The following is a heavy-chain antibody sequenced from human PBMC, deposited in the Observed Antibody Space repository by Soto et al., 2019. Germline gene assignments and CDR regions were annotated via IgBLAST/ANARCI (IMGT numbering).Heavy chain of an antibody. V-gene: IGHV3-13*05. CDR3: ARVAPGTGYAFDI. Sequence: GGSLRLSCAASGFTFSSYDMHWVRQATGKGLEWVSAIGTAGDPYYPGSVKGRFTISRENAKNSLYLQMNSLSAGDTAVYYCARVAPGTGYAFDIWGQGTMVTVSS. CDR1: GFTFSSYD. D-gene: IGHD3-9*01. CDR2: IGTAGDP. J-gene: IGHJ3*02.